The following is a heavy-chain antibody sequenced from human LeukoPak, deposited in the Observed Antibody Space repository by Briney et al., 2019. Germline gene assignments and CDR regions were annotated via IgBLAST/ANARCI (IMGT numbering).Heavy chain of an antibody. CDR1: GFTFSSYG. V-gene: IGHV3-30*18. Sequence: GRSLRLSCAAAGFTFSSYGMHWVRQAPGKGLEWVAVISYDGSNKYYADSVKGRFTISRDNSKNTLYLQMNSLRAEDTAVYYCAKVRSSGWYGPGDYWGQGTLVTVSS. D-gene: IGHD6-19*01. J-gene: IGHJ4*02. CDR2: ISYDGSNK. CDR3: AKVRSSGWYGPGDY.